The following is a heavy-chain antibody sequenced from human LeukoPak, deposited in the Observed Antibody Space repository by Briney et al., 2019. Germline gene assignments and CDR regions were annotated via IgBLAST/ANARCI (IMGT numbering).Heavy chain of an antibody. CDR3: ARGVRGVINYFDY. CDR1: GFTFSDYA. J-gene: IGHJ4*02. V-gene: IGHV3-21*01. D-gene: IGHD3-10*01. Sequence: GGSLRLSCAASGFTFSDYAMNWVRQAPGKGLEWVSSISSSGDFIYYADPVKGRFTISRDNAKSSLYLQMNSLRAEDTAVYYCARGVRGVINYFDYWGQGTLVTVSS. CDR2: ISSSGDFI.